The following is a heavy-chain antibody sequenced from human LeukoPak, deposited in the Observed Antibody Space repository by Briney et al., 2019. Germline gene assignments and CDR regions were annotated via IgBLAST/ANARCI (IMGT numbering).Heavy chain of an antibody. CDR2: VGGDEKT. CDR1: GFPFSGNA. D-gene: IGHD2-21*02. Sequence: PGGSLRLSCAASGFPFSGNAMSWVRQVPGRGLEWVSGVGGDEKTPYADFVRGRFTISRDNAKNTVSLQMNSLTVEDAAVYYCAKDLSWWVTADYWGEGVVVTVSS. J-gene: IGHJ4*02. V-gene: IGHV3-23*01. CDR3: AKDLSWWVTADY.